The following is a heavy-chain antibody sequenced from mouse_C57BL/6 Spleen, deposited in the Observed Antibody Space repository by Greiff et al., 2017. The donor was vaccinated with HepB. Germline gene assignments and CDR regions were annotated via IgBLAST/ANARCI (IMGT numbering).Heavy chain of an antibody. J-gene: IGHJ3*01. CDR3: AREGILFITTPQAWFAY. V-gene: IGHV1-9*01. CDR2: ILPGSGST. Sequence: QVQLQQSGAELMKPGASVKLSCKATGYTFTGYWIEWVKLRPGHGLEWIGEILPGSGSTNYNEKFKGKATFTADTSSNTAYMQHSSLTTEDSAIYYCAREGILFITTPQAWFAYWGQGTLVTVSA. CDR1: GYTFTGYW. D-gene: IGHD1-1*01.